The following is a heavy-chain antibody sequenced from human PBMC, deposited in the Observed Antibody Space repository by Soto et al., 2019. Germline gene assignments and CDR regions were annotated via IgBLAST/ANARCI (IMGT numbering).Heavy chain of an antibody. Sequence: PGGSLRLSCAASGFTFSSYSMSWVRQGPGKGLEWVSGITGSTASTYYADSVKGRFTISRDNSKNTLYLQMNSLRADDTAVYYCANPGGDYWSGSSEAYFDPWGQGALVTVSS. V-gene: IGHV3-23*01. CDR1: GFTFSSYS. D-gene: IGHD3-3*01. CDR3: ANPGGDYWSGSSEAYFDP. CDR2: ITGSTAST. J-gene: IGHJ5*02.